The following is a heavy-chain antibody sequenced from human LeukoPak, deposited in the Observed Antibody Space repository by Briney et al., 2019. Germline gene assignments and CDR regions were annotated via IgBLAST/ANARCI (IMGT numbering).Heavy chain of an antibody. Sequence: PETLSLTCTVSGGPISSSTYYWGWIRQPPGKGLEWIGSIYYSGSTYNNPSLKSRVTIFVDTSKNQFSLKLSSVTATDTAVYYCARTYGDYDDAFDVWGQGTMVTVSS. CDR1: GGPISSSTYY. CDR2: IYYSGST. J-gene: IGHJ3*01. CDR3: ARTYGDYDDAFDV. D-gene: IGHD4-17*01. V-gene: IGHV4-39*01.